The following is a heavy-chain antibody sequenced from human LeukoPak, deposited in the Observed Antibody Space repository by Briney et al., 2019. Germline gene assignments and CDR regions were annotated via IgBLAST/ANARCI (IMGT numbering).Heavy chain of an antibody. D-gene: IGHD3-10*01. CDR1: GFTFSGSA. Sequence: GGSLRLSCTASGFTFSGSAMSWVRQAPGEGLEWVSLISYSGANSYYTDSVRGRFTISRDNSKDTLFLQMNSLRAEDTAIYYCAKDYGSGSPNWFDPWGQGTLVTVSS. CDR2: ISYSGANS. V-gene: IGHV3-23*01. CDR3: AKDYGSGSPNWFDP. J-gene: IGHJ5*02.